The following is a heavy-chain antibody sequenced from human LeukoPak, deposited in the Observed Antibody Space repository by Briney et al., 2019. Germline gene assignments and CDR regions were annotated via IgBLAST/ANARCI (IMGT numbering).Heavy chain of an antibody. Sequence: GGSLRLSCAASGFTFTSYSMNWVRQAPGKGLGWVSTISGGGGSTYYADSVKGRFTISRDNSKNTLYLQVNSLRAEDTAVYYCARGGKWDVTPFDYWGQGTLVTVSS. V-gene: IGHV3-23*01. D-gene: IGHD1-26*01. CDR3: ARGGKWDVTPFDY. J-gene: IGHJ4*02. CDR2: ISGGGGST. CDR1: GFTFTSYS.